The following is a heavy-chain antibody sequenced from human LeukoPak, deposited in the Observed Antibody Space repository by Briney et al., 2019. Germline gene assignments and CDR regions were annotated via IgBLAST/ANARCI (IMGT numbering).Heavy chain of an antibody. CDR2: IYYSGST. D-gene: IGHD3-22*01. J-gene: IGHJ6*02. Sequence: SETLSLTCTVSGGSISSYYWSWIRQPPGKGLEWIGYIYYSGSTNYNPSLKGRVTISVDTSKNQFSLKLSSVTAADTAVYYCARGPIYYDSLYYYYGMDVWGQGTTVTVSS. V-gene: IGHV4-59*01. CDR3: ARGPIYYDSLYYYYGMDV. CDR1: GGSISSYY.